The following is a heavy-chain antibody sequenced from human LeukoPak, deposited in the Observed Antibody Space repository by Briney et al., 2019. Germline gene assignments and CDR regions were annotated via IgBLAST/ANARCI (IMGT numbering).Heavy chain of an antibody. D-gene: IGHD3-9*01. CDR2: INSISNTI. CDR1: EFTFSDYN. J-gene: IGHJ3*02. CDR3: ARDLPFHNTGYPDAFDI. V-gene: IGHV3-48*01. Sequence: GGSLRLSCAASEFTFSDYNMIWVRQAPGKGLEWVSFINSISNTIFYADSVRGRFTISRDNAKNSLYLQMNSLTAEDTDVYYCARDLPFHNTGYPDAFDIWGHGTVVTVSS.